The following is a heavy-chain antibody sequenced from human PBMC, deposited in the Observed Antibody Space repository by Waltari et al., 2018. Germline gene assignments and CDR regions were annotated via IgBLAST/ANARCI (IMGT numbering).Heavy chain of an antibody. Sequence: QVQLVQSGAEVKKPGSSVKVSCKASGGTFSSYAISWVRQAAGQGLEWMGGVIPIFGTAKYAQKFQGRVTITADESTSTAYMELSSLRSEDTAVYYCARGGMTTVINYYYYMDVWGKGTTVTVSS. V-gene: IGHV1-69*12. D-gene: IGHD4-4*01. CDR2: VIPIFGTA. CDR1: GGTFSSYA. J-gene: IGHJ6*03. CDR3: ARGGMTTVINYYYYMDV.